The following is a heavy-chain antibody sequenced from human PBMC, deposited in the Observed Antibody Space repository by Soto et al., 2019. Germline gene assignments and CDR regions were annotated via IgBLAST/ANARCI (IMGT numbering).Heavy chain of an antibody. V-gene: IGHV1-69*13. Sequence: SVKVSCKASGGTFSSYAISWVRQAPGQGLEWMGGIIPIFGTANYAQKFQGRVTITADESTRTAYMELSSLRSEDTAVYYCARKGYCSGGSCLSLDPWGQGTMVTVYS. CDR1: GGTFSSYA. CDR2: IIPIFGTA. CDR3: ARKGYCSGGSCLSLDP. D-gene: IGHD2-15*01. J-gene: IGHJ5*02.